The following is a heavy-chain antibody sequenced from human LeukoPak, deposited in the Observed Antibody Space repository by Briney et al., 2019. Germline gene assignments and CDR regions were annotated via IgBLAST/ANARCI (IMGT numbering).Heavy chain of an antibody. J-gene: IGHJ4*02. D-gene: IGHD2-15*01. CDR2: ISGSGGST. CDR3: AKQESWSYFDS. V-gene: IGHV3-23*01. CDR1: GFPFSSYA. Sequence: SGGSLRLSCAASGFPFSSYAMSWVRQAPGKGLEWVSAISGSGGSTFSADSVKGRFTISRDNSKNTLYLQMNSLRAEDTAVYYCAKQESWSYFDSWGQGTLVTVSS.